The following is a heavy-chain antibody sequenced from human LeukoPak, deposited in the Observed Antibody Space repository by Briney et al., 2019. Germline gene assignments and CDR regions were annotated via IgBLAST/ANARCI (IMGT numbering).Heavy chain of an antibody. V-gene: IGHV4-39*01. Sequence: PSETLSLTCAVYGGSFSSYYWGWIRQPPGKGLEWIGSIYYSGSTYYNPSLKSRVTISVDTSKNQFSLKLSAVTAADTAVYYCARGIAVAGSDYWGQGTLVTVSS. D-gene: IGHD6-19*01. CDR1: GGSFSSYY. CDR3: ARGIAVAGSDY. J-gene: IGHJ4*02. CDR2: IYYSGST.